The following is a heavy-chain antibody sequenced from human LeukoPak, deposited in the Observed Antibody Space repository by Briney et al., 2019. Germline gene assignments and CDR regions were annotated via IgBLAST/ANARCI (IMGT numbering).Heavy chain of an antibody. D-gene: IGHD4-23*01. CDR1: GFTFSNYG. Sequence: GGSLRLSCAASGFTFSNYGMHWVRQAPGKGLEWVAVISNDQSNKYYTGSVKGRFTISRDNAKNSLYLQMNSLRAEDTAVYYCATLRWSFDYWGQGTLVTVSS. J-gene: IGHJ4*02. CDR2: ISNDQSNK. V-gene: IGHV3-30*03. CDR3: ATLRWSFDY.